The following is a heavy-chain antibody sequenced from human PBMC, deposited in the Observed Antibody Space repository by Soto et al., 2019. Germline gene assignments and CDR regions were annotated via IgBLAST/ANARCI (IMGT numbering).Heavy chain of an antibody. V-gene: IGHV4-34*01. CDR2: INHSGGT. CDR3: AASCVACGGFNYYGMDV. CDR1: DGSFSPSF. J-gene: IGHJ6*02. Sequence: PSETLSLTCTAYDGSFSPSFCSWIRQPPGKGLEWIGEINHSGGTIYNPSLKSRVTISVDTSKNQFSLKLSSVTAADTAVYYCAASCVACGGFNYYGMDVWGQGTTVTVSS. D-gene: IGHD5-12*01.